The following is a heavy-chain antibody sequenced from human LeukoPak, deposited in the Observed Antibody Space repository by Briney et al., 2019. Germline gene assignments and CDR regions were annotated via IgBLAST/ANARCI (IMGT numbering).Heavy chain of an antibody. CDR1: GFTFSSYS. CDR2: ITDTGSYI. D-gene: IGHD1/OR15-1a*01. CDR3: ARDRVNTGFYYGMDV. V-gene: IGHV3-21*01. Sequence: PGGSLRLSCAASGFTFSSYSMNWVRQAPGKGLEWVSSITDTGSYISYGDSVKGRFTISRDNAKNSLYLQMNSLRAEDSAVYYCARDRVNTGFYYGMDVWGQGTTVTVSS. J-gene: IGHJ6*02.